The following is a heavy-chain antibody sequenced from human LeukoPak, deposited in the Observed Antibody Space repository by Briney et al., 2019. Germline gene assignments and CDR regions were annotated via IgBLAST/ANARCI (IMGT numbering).Heavy chain of an antibody. V-gene: IGHV4-59*08. CDR3: ARHGVGRGGDFDY. CDR2: IYYSGST. Sequence: PSETLSLTCTVSGGSISSYYWSWIRQPPGKGLEWIGYIYYSGSTNYNPSLKSRVTISVDTSKNQLSLKLSSVTAADTAVYYCARHGVGRGGDFDYWGQGTLVTVSS. J-gene: IGHJ4*02. D-gene: IGHD3-10*01. CDR1: GGSISSYY.